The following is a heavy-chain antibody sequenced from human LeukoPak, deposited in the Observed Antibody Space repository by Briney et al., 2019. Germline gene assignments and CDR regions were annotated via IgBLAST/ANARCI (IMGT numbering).Heavy chain of an antibody. CDR1: GGTLSSYT. J-gene: IGHJ2*01. CDR3: ASPYYYDSSGYQRAHWYFDL. V-gene: IGHV1-69*05. CDR2: IIPFFGTA. D-gene: IGHD3-22*01. Sequence: KVSCKASGGTLSSYTISWVRQAPGQGLEWMGRIIPFFGTANYAQKFQGRVTITTDESTSTAYMELSSLRSEDTAVYYCASPYYYDSSGYQRAHWYFDLWGRGTLVTVSS.